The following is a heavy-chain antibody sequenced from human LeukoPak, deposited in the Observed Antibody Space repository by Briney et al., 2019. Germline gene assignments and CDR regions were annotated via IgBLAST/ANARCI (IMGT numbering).Heavy chain of an antibody. CDR2: ISGSGGNT. CDR1: GFTFSSYA. CDR3: AKDLRYYDSSGYYGLDY. V-gene: IGHV3-23*01. J-gene: IGHJ4*02. D-gene: IGHD3-22*01. Sequence: PGGSLRLSCAASGFTFSSYAMSWVRQAPGKGLEWVSAISGSGGNTYYADSVKGRLTISRDNSKNTLYLQMNSLRAEDTAVYYCAKDLRYYDSSGYYGLDYWGQGTLVTVSS.